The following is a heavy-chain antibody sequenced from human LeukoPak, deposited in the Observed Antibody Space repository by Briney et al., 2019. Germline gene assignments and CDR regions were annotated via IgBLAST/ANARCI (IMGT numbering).Heavy chain of an antibody. CDR1: GGSISSYY. CDR3: ARCIAAAGPGSWWFDP. Sequence: SQTLSLTCTVSGGSISSYYWSWIRQPPGKGLEWIGYIYYSGSTNYNPSLKSRVTISVDKSKHQFSLKLSSVTAADTAVYYCARCIAAAGPGSWWFDPWGQGTLVTVSS. CDR2: IYYSGST. D-gene: IGHD6-13*01. V-gene: IGHV4-59*08. J-gene: IGHJ5*02.